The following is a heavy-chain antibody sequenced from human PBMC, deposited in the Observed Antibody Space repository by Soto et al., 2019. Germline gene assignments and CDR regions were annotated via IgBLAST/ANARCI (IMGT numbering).Heavy chain of an antibody. CDR2: ISFDGRNT. D-gene: IGHD3-10*01. Sequence: GGSLRLSCAASGFTFNSYGMHWVRQAPGKGMEWVVVISFDGRNTYYADSVKGRFTISRDNSKNTLYLQMTSLRAEDTAVYYCAKQFVLGSYYNVCSGGHFHYWGQGTLVTVSS. V-gene: IGHV3-30*18. CDR1: GFTFNSYG. J-gene: IGHJ4*02. CDR3: AKQFVLGSYYNVCSGGHFHY.